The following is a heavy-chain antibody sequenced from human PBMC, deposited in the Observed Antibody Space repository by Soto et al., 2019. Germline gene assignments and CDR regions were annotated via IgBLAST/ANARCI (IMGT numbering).Heavy chain of an antibody. D-gene: IGHD2-2*02. CDR2: ISWNSDNI. CDR3: ARDSPARTKHCSSTSCYTGNYFDY. V-gene: IGHV3-9*01. CDR1: GFTFDDYA. Sequence: EVQLVESGGGLVQPGRSLRLSCAASGFTFDDYAMHWVRQAPGKGLEWVSGISWNSDNIVYADSVKGRFTISRDNAKNSLYLQMNSLRAEDTAVYYCARDSPARTKHCSSTSCYTGNYFDYWGQGTLVTVSS. J-gene: IGHJ4*02.